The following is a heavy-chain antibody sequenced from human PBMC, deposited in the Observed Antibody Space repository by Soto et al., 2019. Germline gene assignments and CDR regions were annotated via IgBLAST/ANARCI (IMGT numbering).Heavy chain of an antibody. CDR3: TKGATSTFDS. CDR2: VYPSDSDV. D-gene: IGHD3-16*01. J-gene: IGHJ4*02. V-gene: IGHV5-51*01. Sequence: PGESLKISCQGSGYRFTSSWIGWVRQMPGKGLEWLGNVYPSDSDVRYSPSFEGRVTISADNSINTAYLHLLNLKASDTAIYYCTKGATSTFDSWGQGTRVTLSS. CDR1: GYRFTSSW.